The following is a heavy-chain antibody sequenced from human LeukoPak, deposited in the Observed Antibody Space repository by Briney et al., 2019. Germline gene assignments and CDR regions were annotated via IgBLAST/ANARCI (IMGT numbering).Heavy chain of an antibody. Sequence: GGSLRLSCAASGFAFSSYAMSWVRQAPGKGLEWVSAISGSGGSTYYADSVKGRFTISRDNSKNTLYLQMNSLRAEDTAVYYCAKDFQWLVYGYFDYWGQGTLVTVSS. D-gene: IGHD6-19*01. CDR3: AKDFQWLVYGYFDY. V-gene: IGHV3-23*01. J-gene: IGHJ4*02. CDR1: GFAFSSYA. CDR2: ISGSGGST.